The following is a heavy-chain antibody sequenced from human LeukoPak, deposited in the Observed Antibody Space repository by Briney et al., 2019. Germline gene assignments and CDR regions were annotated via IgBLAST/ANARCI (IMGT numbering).Heavy chain of an antibody. CDR3: ARGRRASMGNWNFIS. D-gene: IGHD1-7*01. CDR1: GYTFTGYD. Sequence: ASVKVSCKASGYTFTGYDINWVRQATGQGLEWMGWMNPNSGNTGYAQKFQGRVTMTRNTSISTAYMELSSLRSEDTAVYYCARGRRASMGNWNFISWGQGTLVTVSS. V-gene: IGHV1-8*02. J-gene: IGHJ4*02. CDR2: MNPNSGNT.